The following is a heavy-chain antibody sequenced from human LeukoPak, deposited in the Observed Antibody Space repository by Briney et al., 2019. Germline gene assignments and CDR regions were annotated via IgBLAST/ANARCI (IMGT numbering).Heavy chain of an antibody. Sequence: PGGSLRLSCAASGLTFSSYSMNWVRQAPGKGLEWVSYISSGSSTIYYADSVKGRFTISRDNAKNSLYLQMNSLRAEDTAVYYCARGAYLPAPYFDYWGQGTLVTVPS. CDR1: GLTFSSYS. J-gene: IGHJ4*02. V-gene: IGHV3-48*01. CDR2: ISSGSSTI. CDR3: ARGAYLPAPYFDY. D-gene: IGHD3-16*01.